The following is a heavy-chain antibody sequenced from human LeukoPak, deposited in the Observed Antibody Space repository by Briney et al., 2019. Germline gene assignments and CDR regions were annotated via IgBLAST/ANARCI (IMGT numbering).Heavy chain of an antibody. CDR2: IYHSGST. J-gene: IGHJ4*02. D-gene: IGHD3-10*01. CDR3: ARHGSMVRGSEMNFDY. V-gene: IGHV4-30-2*01. CDR1: GGSISSGGYS. Sequence: PSETLSLTCAVSGGSISSGGYSWSWIRQPPGKGLEWIGYIYHSGSTYYNPSLKSRVTISVDTSKNQFSLKLSSVTAADTAVYYCARHGSMVRGSEMNFDYWGQGTLVTVSS.